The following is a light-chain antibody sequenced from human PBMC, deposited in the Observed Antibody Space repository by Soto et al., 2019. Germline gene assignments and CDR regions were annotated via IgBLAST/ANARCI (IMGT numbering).Light chain of an antibody. V-gene: IGLV1-47*01. CDR1: ASNVGTNF. CDR3: AVWDDIVSGFVV. CDR2: RGN. Sequence: QSVLTQPPSVSGTPGQSVNISCAGSASNVGTNFVYWYRQFPGTAPELLVYRGNQRPSGVPGRFSSSKSGASAYLAITGLRSDDEADYYCAVWDDIVSGFVVFGGGTKVTVL. J-gene: IGLJ2*01.